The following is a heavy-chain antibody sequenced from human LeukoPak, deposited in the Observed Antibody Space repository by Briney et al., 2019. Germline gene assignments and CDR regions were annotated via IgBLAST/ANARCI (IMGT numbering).Heavy chain of an antibody. V-gene: IGHV5-51*01. CDR2: IYPGDSDT. CDR3: ARLAYCGGDRYSNFDY. CDR1: GYSFTSYW. J-gene: IGHJ4*02. Sequence: GESLKISCKGSGYSFTSYWIGWVRQMPGKGLEWMGIIYPGDSDTRYSPFFQGQVTISADKSISTAYLQWSSLKASDTAMYYCARLAYCGGDRYSNFDYWGQGTLVTVSS. D-gene: IGHD2-21*02.